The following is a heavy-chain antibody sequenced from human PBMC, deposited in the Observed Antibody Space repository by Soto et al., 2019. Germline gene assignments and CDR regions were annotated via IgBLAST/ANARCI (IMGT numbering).Heavy chain of an antibody. D-gene: IGHD6-6*01. Sequence: QVQLQESGPGLVKPSETLSLTCTVSGGSISSYYWSWIRQPPGKGLEWIGYIYYSGSTNYNPSLKSRVTISVDTSKNQFSLKLSSVTAADTAAYYCARAAARYYGMDVWGQGTTVTVSS. J-gene: IGHJ6*02. CDR3: ARAAARYYGMDV. CDR1: GGSISSYY. V-gene: IGHV4-59*01. CDR2: IYYSGST.